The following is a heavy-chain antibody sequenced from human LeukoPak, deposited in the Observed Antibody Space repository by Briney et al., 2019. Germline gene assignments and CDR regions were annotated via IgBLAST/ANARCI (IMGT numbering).Heavy chain of an antibody. CDR3: ARARHYGDYRTLWYFDL. CDR1: GFTFSSYD. D-gene: IGHD4-17*01. J-gene: IGHJ2*01. V-gene: IGHV3-13*01. CDR2: IGTAGDT. Sequence: GGSLRLSCAASGFTFSSYDMHWVRQATGKGLEWVSAIGTAGDTYYPGSVKGRFTISRENAKSSLYLQMNSLRAGDTAVYYCARARHYGDYRTLWYFDLWGRGTLVTVSS.